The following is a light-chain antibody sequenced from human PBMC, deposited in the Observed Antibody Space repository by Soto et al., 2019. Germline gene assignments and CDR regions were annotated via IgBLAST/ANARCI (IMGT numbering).Light chain of an antibody. CDR3: SSYAGRNNLV. V-gene: IGLV2-8*01. CDR2: EVS. J-gene: IGLJ2*01. Sequence: QSVLTQPPSASGSPGQSVTISCTGTSSDVGGYNYVSWYQQHPGKAPKLMIYEVSKRPSGVPDRFSGSKSGNTASLTVSGLQAEDAADYYCSSYAGRNNLVFGGGTKLTVL. CDR1: SSDVGGYNY.